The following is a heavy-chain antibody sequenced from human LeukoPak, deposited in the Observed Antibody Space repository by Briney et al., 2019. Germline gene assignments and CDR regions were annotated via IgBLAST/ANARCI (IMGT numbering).Heavy chain of an antibody. V-gene: IGHV3-30*18. CDR3: AKTPNGQVAFDI. CDR1: GFAFSSFG. J-gene: IGHJ3*02. Sequence: GGSLRLSCTASGFAFSSFGMHWVRQAPGKGLEWVGVIAYDGSYTYYTDSVKGRFTISRDNSKNTVYLQMSSLRAEDTAVYYCAKTPNGQVAFDIWGHGTMVTASS. CDR2: IAYDGSYT. D-gene: IGHD2-8*01.